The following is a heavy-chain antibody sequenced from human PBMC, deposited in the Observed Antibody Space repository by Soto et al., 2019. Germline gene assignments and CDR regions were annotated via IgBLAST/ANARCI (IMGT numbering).Heavy chain of an antibody. V-gene: IGHV1-2*02. D-gene: IGHD3-3*01. CDR1: GYTFTGYY. CDR3: AAVNLRSGYFFRGSPSFDI. Sequence: ASVKVSCKASGYTFTGYYMHWVRQAPGQGLEWMGWINPNSGGTNYAQKFQGRVTMTRDTSTSTAYMELSSLRSEDTAVYYCAAVNLRSGYFFRGSPSFDIWGQGTMVTVSS. J-gene: IGHJ3*02. CDR2: INPNSGGT.